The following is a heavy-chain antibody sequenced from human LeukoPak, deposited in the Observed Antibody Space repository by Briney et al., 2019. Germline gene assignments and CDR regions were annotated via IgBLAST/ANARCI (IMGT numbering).Heavy chain of an antibody. CDR1: GGSISSSSYY. V-gene: IGHV4-39*01. J-gene: IGHJ4*02. Sequence: PSETLSLTCTVSGGSISSSSYYWGWIRQPPGKGLEWIGSIYYSGSTYYNPSLKSRVTISVDTSKNQFSLKLSSVTAADTAVYYCARLEYYDVWSGYSAPYYFDYWGQGTLVTVSS. D-gene: IGHD3-3*01. CDR3: ARLEYYDVWSGYSAPYYFDY. CDR2: IYYSGST.